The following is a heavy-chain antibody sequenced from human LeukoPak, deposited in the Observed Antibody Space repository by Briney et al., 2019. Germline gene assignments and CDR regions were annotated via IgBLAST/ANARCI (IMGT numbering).Heavy chain of an antibody. CDR2: IIPILGIA. V-gene: IGHV1-69*04. J-gene: IGHJ4*02. D-gene: IGHD3-22*01. CDR3: ARGYYDSSGYYSLDY. Sequence: ASVKVSCKASGGTFSSYAISWVRQAPGQGLEWMGRIIPILGIANYAQKLQGRVTITADKSTSTAYMELSSLRSEDTAVYYCARGYYDSSGYYSLDYWGQGTLVTVSS. CDR1: GGTFSSYA.